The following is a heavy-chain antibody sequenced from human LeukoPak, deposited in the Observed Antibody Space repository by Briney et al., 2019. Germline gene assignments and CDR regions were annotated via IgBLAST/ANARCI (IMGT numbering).Heavy chain of an antibody. CDR3: ARFSSGCSTSSCYLTY. D-gene: IGHD2-2*01. CDR1: GGSLSSHY. Sequence: EPLSLTCSVSGGSLSSHYWSWIRPPPGKGLELIGHIHDTGSTFYNPSLRGRVTISLDTSNNQFSLKLTSMTAADTAVYYCARFSSGCSTSSCYLTYWGQGTLVTVS. V-gene: IGHV4-59*11. CDR2: IHDTGST. J-gene: IGHJ4*02.